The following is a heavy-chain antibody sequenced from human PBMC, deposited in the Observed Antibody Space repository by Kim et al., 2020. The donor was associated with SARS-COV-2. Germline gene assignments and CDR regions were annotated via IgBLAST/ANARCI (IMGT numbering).Heavy chain of an antibody. D-gene: IGHD2-15*01. CDR1: GFSFSTYA. J-gene: IGHJ6*02. V-gene: IGHV3-23*01. CDR3: AKDEGHGNGSSYSAMDV. Sequence: GGSLRLSCAASGFSFSTYAMNWVRQAPGKGLEWVSIISGSGGGINYADSVKGRFTISRDNSKNTLYLQMDSLRAEDTAVYSCAKDEGHGNGSSYSAMDVWGQGTTVTVSS. CDR2: ISGSGGGI.